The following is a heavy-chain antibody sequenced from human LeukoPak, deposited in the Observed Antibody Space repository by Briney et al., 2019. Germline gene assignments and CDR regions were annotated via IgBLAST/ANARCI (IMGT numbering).Heavy chain of an antibody. J-gene: IGHJ4*02. V-gene: IGHV4-59*08. Sequence: SETLSLTCTVSGDSIGSYYWSWIRQPPGKGLEWIGYIYYTGSTNYNPPLKSRATISVDTSKNQFSLKVSAVTAADTAVYYCARHRYGDVYYFDFWGQGTLVSVSS. D-gene: IGHD3-16*01. CDR3: ARHRYGDVYYFDF. CDR2: IYYTGST. CDR1: GDSIGSYY.